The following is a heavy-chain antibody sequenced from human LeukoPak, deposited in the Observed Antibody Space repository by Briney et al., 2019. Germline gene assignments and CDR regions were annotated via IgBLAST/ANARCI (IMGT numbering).Heavy chain of an antibody. D-gene: IGHD1/OR15-1a*01. Sequence: GGSLRLSCAASGFTFDDYAMHWVRQAPGKGLEWVSLISGHGGSTYYAVSVKGRFTISRDNSKNSLYLQMNSLRTEDTALYYCAKVTRGSYYYMDVWGKGTTVTVSS. CDR1: GFTFDDYA. V-gene: IGHV3-43*02. CDR2: ISGHGGST. CDR3: AKVTRGSYYYMDV. J-gene: IGHJ6*03.